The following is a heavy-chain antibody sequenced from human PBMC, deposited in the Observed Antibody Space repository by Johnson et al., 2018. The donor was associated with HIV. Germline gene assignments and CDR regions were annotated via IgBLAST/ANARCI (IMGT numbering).Heavy chain of an antibody. CDR2: ISWDGGST. Sequence: QLVESGGGLVQPGGSLRLSCAASGFTFDDYAMHWVRQAPGKGLEWVSLISWDGGSTYYADSVKGRFTISRDNSKNSLYLQMNSLRVEDTAVYYCASADVFDIWGQGTVVTVSS. CDR3: ASADVFDI. J-gene: IGHJ3*02. CDR1: GFTFDDYA. V-gene: IGHV3-43D*03.